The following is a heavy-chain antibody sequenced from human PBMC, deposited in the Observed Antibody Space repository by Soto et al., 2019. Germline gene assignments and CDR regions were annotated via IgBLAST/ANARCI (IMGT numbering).Heavy chain of an antibody. Sequence: QVRLQESGPGLVEPSGTLSPTCAVSGDSVSSSSCWSWVRQAPGKGLEWIGEIYHSGTFNYNPSLASRVSVSVDKSRNQLSLNLKAVTAADTAVYYCVRSVPAATWQYSGMDVWGQGTTVTVSS. V-gene: IGHV4-4*02. D-gene: IGHD2-2*01. CDR2: IYHSGTF. CDR3: VRSVPAATWQYSGMDV. J-gene: IGHJ6*02. CDR1: GDSVSSSSC.